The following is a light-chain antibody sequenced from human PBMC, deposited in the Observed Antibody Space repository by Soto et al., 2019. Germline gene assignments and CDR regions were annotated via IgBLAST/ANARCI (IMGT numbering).Light chain of an antibody. J-gene: IGKJ4*01. V-gene: IGKV3-20*01. CDR2: TAS. Sequence: EIVLTQSPGTLSLSPGERATLSCRASQSVGNNYLAWYQQKPGQAPRLLIYTASSRATGIPDRFSGSGSGTDFTLTISRLEPDDFAVDYCHQHAESPLTFGGGTRVDIK. CDR1: QSVGNNY. CDR3: HQHAESPLT.